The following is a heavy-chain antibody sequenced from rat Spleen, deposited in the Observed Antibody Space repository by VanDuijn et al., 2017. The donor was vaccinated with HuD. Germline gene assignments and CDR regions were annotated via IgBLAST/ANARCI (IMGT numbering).Heavy chain of an antibody. CDR3: ARQDTSGYSNWFTY. J-gene: IGHJ3*01. CDR1: GFTFSNYY. Sequence: EVQVVESGGGLVQPGRSMKLSCAASGFTFSNYYMAWVRQAPTKGLEWVASISNSGGGTYYRDSVKGRFTVSRDNTRSTQFLQMDSLRSEDTATYYCARQDTSGYSNWFTYWGQGTLVTVSS. D-gene: IGHD4-3*01. V-gene: IGHV5-25*01. CDR2: ISNSGGGT.